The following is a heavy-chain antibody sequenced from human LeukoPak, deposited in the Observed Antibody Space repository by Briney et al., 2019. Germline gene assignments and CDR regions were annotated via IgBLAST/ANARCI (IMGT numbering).Heavy chain of an antibody. Sequence: ASVKVSYKASGYTFTSYDINWVRQATGQGLEWMGWMNPNSGNTGYAQKFQGRVTITRNTSISTAYMELSSLRSEDTAVYYCARTHSSGYYIFDYWGQGTLVTVSS. CDR3: ARTHSSGYYIFDY. CDR1: GYTFTSYD. CDR2: MNPNSGNT. V-gene: IGHV1-8*01. D-gene: IGHD3-22*01. J-gene: IGHJ4*02.